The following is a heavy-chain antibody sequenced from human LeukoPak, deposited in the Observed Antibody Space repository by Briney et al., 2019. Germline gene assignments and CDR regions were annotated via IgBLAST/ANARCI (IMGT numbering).Heavy chain of an antibody. Sequence: EASVKVSCKASGYTFTGYFVHWVRQAPGQGLEWMGRINPNTGGINYAQKFRGRVTMTRDTSVTTAYMELSSLRSEDTAVYYCASVGYCSSTSCYGVDYFDYWGQGTLVTVSS. CDR3: ASVGYCSSTSCYGVDYFDY. V-gene: IGHV1-2*06. CDR1: GYTFTGYF. J-gene: IGHJ4*02. D-gene: IGHD2-2*01. CDR2: INPNTGGI.